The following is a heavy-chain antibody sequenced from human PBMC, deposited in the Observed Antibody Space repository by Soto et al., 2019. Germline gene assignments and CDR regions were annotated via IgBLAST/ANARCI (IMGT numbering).Heavy chain of an antibody. Sequence: SVKVSCKASGGTFSSYAISWVRQAPGQGLEWMGGIIPIFGTANYAQKFQGRVTITADESTSTAYMELSSLRSEDTAVYYCARVETGPWYFDLWGRGTRVTVPQ. CDR3: ARVETGPWYFDL. J-gene: IGHJ2*01. CDR1: GGTFSSYA. V-gene: IGHV1-69*13. CDR2: IIPIFGTA.